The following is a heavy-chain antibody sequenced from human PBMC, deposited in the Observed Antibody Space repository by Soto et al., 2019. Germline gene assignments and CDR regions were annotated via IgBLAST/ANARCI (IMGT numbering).Heavy chain of an antibody. V-gene: IGHV3-33*01. CDR3: AREYYGGNSGLDY. J-gene: IGHJ4*02. Sequence: GGSLRLSCAASGFTFSSYGMHWVRQAPGKGLEWVAVIWYDGSNKYYADSVKGRFTISRDNSKNTLYLQMNSLRAEDTAVYYCAREYYGGNSGLDYWGQGTLVTVSS. CDR2: IWYDGSNK. D-gene: IGHD4-17*01. CDR1: GFTFSSYG.